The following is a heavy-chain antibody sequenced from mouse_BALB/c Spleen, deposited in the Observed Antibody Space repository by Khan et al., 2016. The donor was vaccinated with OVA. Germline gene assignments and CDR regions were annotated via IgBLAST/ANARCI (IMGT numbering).Heavy chain of an antibody. CDR2: ISYGGST. Sequence: EVQLQESGPGLVKPSQSLSLTCTVTGYSITSDYAWDWLRQFPGNKLEWMGYISYGGSTSYNPSLKSRISITRDTSKHQFFLQLNSVTTEDTATYYCARKNYYGYAMDYWGQGTSVTVSS. J-gene: IGHJ4*01. D-gene: IGHD1-1*01. V-gene: IGHV3-2*02. CDR1: GYSITSDYA. CDR3: ARKNYYGYAMDY.